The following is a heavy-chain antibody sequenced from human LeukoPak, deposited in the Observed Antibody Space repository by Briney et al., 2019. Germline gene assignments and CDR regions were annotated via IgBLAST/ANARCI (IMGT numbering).Heavy chain of an antibody. CDR3: ATRQLGTYYFDY. J-gene: IGHJ4*02. CDR1: GYILTELS. Sequence: EASVKVSCKLSGYILTELSMHWVRQAPGRGLEWMGGFDPEDGETIYAQKFQGRVTMTEDTSTDTAYMELSSLRSEDTAVYYCATRQLGTYYFDYWGQGTLVTVSS. CDR2: FDPEDGET. D-gene: IGHD6-6*01. V-gene: IGHV1-24*01.